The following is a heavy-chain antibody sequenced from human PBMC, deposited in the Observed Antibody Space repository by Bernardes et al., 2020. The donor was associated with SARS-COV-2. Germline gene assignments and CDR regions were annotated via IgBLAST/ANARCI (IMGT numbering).Heavy chain of an antibody. D-gene: IGHD3-10*01. J-gene: IGHJ4*02. V-gene: IGHV1-2*02. CDR3: ARGPISSIDY. CDR2: ITPSSGVT. CDR1: GYTFTPYY. Sequence: ASVKVFCKASGYTFTPYYIHWVRQAPGQGFEWMGWITPSSGVTTYAQKFQGGVTMTRDTSISTAYMELSSLRADDTAVFYCARGPISSIDYWGQGSLVTVSS.